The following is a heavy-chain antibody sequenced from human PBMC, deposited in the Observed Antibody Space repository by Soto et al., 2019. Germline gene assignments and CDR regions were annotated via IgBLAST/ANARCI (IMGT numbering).Heavy chain of an antibody. CDR1: GGSISSSSYY. CDR2: IYYSGST. CDR3: ARTNIAEPNWFDH. D-gene: IGHD6-13*01. J-gene: IGHJ5*02. Sequence: SETLSLTCTVSGGSISSSSYYWGWIRQPPGKGLEWIGSIYYSGSTYYNPSLKSRVTISVDTSKNQFSLKLSSVTAADTAVYYCARTNIAEPNWFDHWGQGTLVTVSS. V-gene: IGHV4-39*01.